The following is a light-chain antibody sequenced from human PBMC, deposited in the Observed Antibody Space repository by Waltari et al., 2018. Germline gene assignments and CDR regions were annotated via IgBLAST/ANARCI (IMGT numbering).Light chain of an antibody. Sequence: QSALTQPPSASGSPGQSVTISCTGTSSDVGGYNYVSWYLQHPGKAPKLMIYEVSKRPSGVPDRFSGSKSGHTASLTVSGLQSEDEADYYCSSYAGSNKLVFGGGTKLTVL. CDR3: SSYAGSNKLV. V-gene: IGLV2-8*01. CDR2: EVS. J-gene: IGLJ2*01. CDR1: SSDVGGYNY.